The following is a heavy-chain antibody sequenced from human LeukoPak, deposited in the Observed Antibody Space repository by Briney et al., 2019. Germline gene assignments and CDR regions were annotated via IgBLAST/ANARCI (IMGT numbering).Heavy chain of an antibody. CDR3: ARVALSGYCTNGVCSFDY. CDR2: INPNSGGT. J-gene: IGHJ4*02. D-gene: IGHD2-8*01. CDR1: GYTFTGYY. Sequence: EASVKVSCKASGYTFTGYYMHWVRQAPGQGLEWMGRINPNSGGTNYAQKFQGRVTMTRDTSISTAYMELSRLRSDDTAVYYCARVALSGYCTNGVCSFDYWGQGTLVTVSS. V-gene: IGHV1-2*06.